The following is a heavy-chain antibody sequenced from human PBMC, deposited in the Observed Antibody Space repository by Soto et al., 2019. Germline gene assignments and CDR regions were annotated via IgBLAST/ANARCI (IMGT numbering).Heavy chain of an antibody. V-gene: IGHV1-69*13. D-gene: IGHD2-15*01. CDR2: IIPIFGTA. CDR3: ARLDCSGGSCYRPKNYYYYGMDV. CDR1: GGTFSSYA. J-gene: IGHJ6*02. Sequence: ASVKVSCKASGGTFSSYAISWVRQAPGQGLEWMGGIIPIFGTANYAQKFQGRVTITADESTSTAYMELSSLRSEDTAVYYCARLDCSGGSCYRPKNYYYYGMDVWGQGTTVTVSS.